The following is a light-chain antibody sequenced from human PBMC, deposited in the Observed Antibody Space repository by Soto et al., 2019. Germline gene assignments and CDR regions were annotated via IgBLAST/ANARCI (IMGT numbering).Light chain of an antibody. V-gene: IGLV2-14*01. Sequence: QSALTQPPSASGSPGQSVTISCTGTSSDVGGYDYVSWYQQHPGKAPKLMIYEVSNRPSGVSNRFSGSKSGNTASLTISGLQSEDEGNYYCSSYTRGSTLVFGGGTQLTVL. CDR1: SSDVGGYDY. J-gene: IGLJ3*02. CDR2: EVS. CDR3: SSYTRGSTLV.